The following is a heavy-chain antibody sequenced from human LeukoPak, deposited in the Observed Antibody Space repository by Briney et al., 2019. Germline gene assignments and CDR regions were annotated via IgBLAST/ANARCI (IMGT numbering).Heavy chain of an antibody. V-gene: IGHV3-21*01. J-gene: IGHJ4*02. Sequence: GGSLRLSCAASGFTFSSYSMNWVRQAPGRGLEWVSSISSSSSYIYYADSVKGRFTISRDNAKNSLYLQMNSLGAEDTAVYYCARDLLVAATPYPGYWGQGTLVTVSS. D-gene: IGHD2-15*01. CDR2: ISSSSSYI. CDR3: ARDLLVAATPYPGY. CDR1: GFTFSSYS.